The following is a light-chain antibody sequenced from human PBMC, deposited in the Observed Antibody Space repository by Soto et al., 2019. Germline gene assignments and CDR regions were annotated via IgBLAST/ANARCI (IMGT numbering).Light chain of an antibody. CDR1: SSDVGGYNY. V-gene: IGLV2-14*01. CDR2: EVS. J-gene: IGLJ2*01. Sequence: QSVLTQPASVSGSPGQSITISCTGTSSDVGGYNYVSWYQQHPGKAPKLMIYEVSNRPSGVFNRFSGSKSGNTASLAITGLEAEDEADYSCQSYDSSLIGSVVFGGGTKVTVL. CDR3: QSYDSSLIGSVV.